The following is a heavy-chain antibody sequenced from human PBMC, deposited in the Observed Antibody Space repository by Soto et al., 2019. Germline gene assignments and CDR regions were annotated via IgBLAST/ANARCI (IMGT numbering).Heavy chain of an antibody. D-gene: IGHD6-19*01. V-gene: IGHV1-69*12. CDR2: IIPIFGTA. CDR3: ARGERQWLGLGFDY. CDR1: GGTFSSYA. Sequence: QVQLVQSGAEVKKPGSSVKVSCKASGGTFSSYAISWVRQAPGQGLEWMGGIIPIFGTANYAQKFQGRVTSTADETTSTAYMELSSLRAEDPAVYYCARGERQWLGLGFDYWGQGTLVTVSS. J-gene: IGHJ4*02.